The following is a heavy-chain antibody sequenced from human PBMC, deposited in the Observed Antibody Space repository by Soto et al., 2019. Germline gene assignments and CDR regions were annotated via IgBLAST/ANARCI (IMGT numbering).Heavy chain of an antibody. CDR3: ARVATTVTFDY. CDR1: GGTLSRYC. J-gene: IGHJ4*02. Sequence: GVALWLSWSASGGTLSRYCCHWIPQAPGKGLEWVAVIWYDGSNKYYADSVKGRFTISRDNSKNTLYLQMNSLRAEDTAVYYCARVATTVTFDYWGQGTLVTVSS. CDR2: IWYDGSNK. D-gene: IGHD4-17*01. V-gene: IGHV3-33*01.